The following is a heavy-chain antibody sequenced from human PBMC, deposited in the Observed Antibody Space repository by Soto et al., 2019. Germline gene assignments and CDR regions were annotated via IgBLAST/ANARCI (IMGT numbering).Heavy chain of an antibody. Sequence: SQTLSLTCAISGDSVSSNSAAWNWIRQSPSRGLEWLGRTYYRSKWYNDYAVSVKSRITINPDPSKNQFSLQLNSMTPADAAVAYCARAILQLGIIEAFDFWGQGTLVTVSS. CDR3: ARAILQLGIIEAFDF. CDR2: TYYRSKWYN. D-gene: IGHD7-27*01. J-gene: IGHJ4*02. CDR1: GDSVSSNSAA. V-gene: IGHV6-1*01.